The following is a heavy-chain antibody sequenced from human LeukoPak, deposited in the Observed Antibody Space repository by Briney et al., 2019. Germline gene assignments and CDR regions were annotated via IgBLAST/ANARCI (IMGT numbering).Heavy chain of an antibody. Sequence: GGSLRLSCAASGFTFDDYAMHWVRQAPGKGLEWVSSISWNSGNIGYADSVKGRFTISRDNAKNSLYLQMNSLRADDTALYYCSKDNRGVASTNNFGYWGQGTLVTVSS. CDR2: ISWNSGNI. J-gene: IGHJ4*02. CDR1: GFTFDDYA. V-gene: IGHV3-9*01. D-gene: IGHD2-15*01. CDR3: SKDNRGVASTNNFGY.